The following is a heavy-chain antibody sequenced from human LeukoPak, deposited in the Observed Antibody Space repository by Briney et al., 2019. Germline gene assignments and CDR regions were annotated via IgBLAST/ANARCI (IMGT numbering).Heavy chain of an antibody. CDR1: GFTFRDYA. V-gene: IGHV3-23*01. CDR2: ISGSGATT. D-gene: IGHD3-22*01. Sequence: GGSLGLSCAASGFTFRDYAMSWVRQAPGKGLEWVSVISGSGATTHYADSVKGRLSISRDNSKNTVFLQMNSLRAEDTAVYYCATDYYDRSGDYTVDYWGQGTLVTVSS. J-gene: IGHJ4*02. CDR3: ATDYYDRSGDYTVDY.